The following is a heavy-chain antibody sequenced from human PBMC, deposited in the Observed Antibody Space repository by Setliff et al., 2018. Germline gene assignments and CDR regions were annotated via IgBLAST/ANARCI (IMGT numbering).Heavy chain of an antibody. V-gene: IGHV1-69*05. Sequence: SVKVSCKASGDSFSNYAISWVRQAPGQGLEWMGGLIPMFGTPGYAQKFQGRVTITTDESTTTAYMELSSLRSEDTAVYYCATGPDIGESGGNYFNYWGQGTLVTVSS. J-gene: IGHJ4*02. CDR2: LIPMFGTP. CDR1: GDSFSNYA. D-gene: IGHD2-15*01. CDR3: ATGPDIGESGGNYFNY.